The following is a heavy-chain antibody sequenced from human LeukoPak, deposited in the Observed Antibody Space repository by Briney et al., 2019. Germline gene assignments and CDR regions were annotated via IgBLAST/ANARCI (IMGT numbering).Heavy chain of an antibody. CDR1: GFSFSSYA. V-gene: IGHV3-23*01. CDR2: ISGSGDNT. CDR3: AKYFDSSGYYYLGYFDN. D-gene: IGHD3-22*01. Sequence: PGGSLRLSCAASGFSFSSYAMTWVRQAPGKGLEWVSPISGSGDNTYYADSVKGRFTISRDNSKNMLYLQMNSLRAEDTAVYYCAKYFDSSGYYYLGYFDNWGQGTLVTVSS. J-gene: IGHJ4*02.